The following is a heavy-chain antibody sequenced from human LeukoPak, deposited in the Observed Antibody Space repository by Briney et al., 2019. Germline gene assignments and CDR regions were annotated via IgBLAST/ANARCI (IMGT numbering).Heavy chain of an antibody. D-gene: IGHD6-19*01. V-gene: IGHV1-2*02. CDR3: ARGSSGWYFGAAGSRPYFDY. J-gene: IGHJ4*02. CDR1: GYMFTDYY. Sequence: ASVKVSCKASGYMFTDYYLHWVRQAPGQGLEWMGWIKSESGRTHYAQKFQGGVTMTRDTPISTAYMELSRLRSDDTAVYYCARGSSGWYFGAAGSRPYFDYWGQGTLVTVSS. CDR2: IKSESGRT.